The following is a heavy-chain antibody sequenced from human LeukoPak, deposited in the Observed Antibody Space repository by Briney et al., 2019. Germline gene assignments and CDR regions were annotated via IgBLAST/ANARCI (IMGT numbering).Heavy chain of an antibody. CDR1: GGTFSSYA. D-gene: IGHD1-14*01. CDR3: ARGDRYIPDY. Sequence: GVSVKVSYKASGGTFSSYAISWVRQAPGQGLEWMGRIIPILGIANYAQKFQGRVTITADKSTSTAYMELSSLRSEDTAVYYCARGDRYIPDYWGQGTLVTVSS. J-gene: IGHJ4*02. CDR2: IIPILGIA. V-gene: IGHV1-69*04.